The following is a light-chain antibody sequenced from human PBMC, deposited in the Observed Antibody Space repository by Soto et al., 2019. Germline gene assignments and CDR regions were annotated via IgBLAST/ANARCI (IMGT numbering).Light chain of an antibody. CDR2: GAS. J-gene: IGKJ1*01. CDR3: QQYGSSPRT. Sequence: EIVLTQSPGTLSLSPGERATLSCRASQSVSSSYLAWYQQKPGQAPRLLIYGASSRATGIPDRFSGSGSGTDFTLSISRLDPERFAVYYCQQYGSSPRTFAQGTKVAIK. CDR1: QSVSSSY. V-gene: IGKV3-20*01.